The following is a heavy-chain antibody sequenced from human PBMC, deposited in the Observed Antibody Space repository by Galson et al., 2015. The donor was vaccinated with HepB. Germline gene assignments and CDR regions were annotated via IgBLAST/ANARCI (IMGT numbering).Heavy chain of an antibody. D-gene: IGHD3-3*01. Sequence: SLRLSCAASGFTFSSYAMRWVRQAPGKGLEYVSAISSNGGSTYYADSVKGRFTISRDNSKNTLYLQMSSLRAEDTAVYYCVKDLQKWSGYTSFDYWGQGTLVTVSS. J-gene: IGHJ4*02. V-gene: IGHV3-64D*06. CDR2: ISSNGGST. CDR1: GFTFSSYA. CDR3: VKDLQKWSGYTSFDY.